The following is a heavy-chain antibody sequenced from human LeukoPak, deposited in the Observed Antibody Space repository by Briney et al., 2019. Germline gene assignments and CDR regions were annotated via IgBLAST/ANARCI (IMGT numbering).Heavy chain of an antibody. Sequence: GGSLRLSCAASGFSFSSYWMSWVRQAPGKGLEWVANIKQDGSEKYYADSAKGRFTISRDNAKNSLYLQMNSLRAEDTAVYYCARGTIAAAGYYYFDYWGQGTQVTVSS. CDR2: IKQDGSEK. CDR1: GFSFSSYW. CDR3: ARGTIAAAGYYYFDY. J-gene: IGHJ4*02. V-gene: IGHV3-7*04. D-gene: IGHD6-13*01.